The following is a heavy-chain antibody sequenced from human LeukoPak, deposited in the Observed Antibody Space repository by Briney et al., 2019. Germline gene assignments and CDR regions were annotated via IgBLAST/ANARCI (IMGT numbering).Heavy chain of an antibody. CDR2: ISWDGVST. D-gene: IGHD4-17*01. CDR3: AKSRDYGLDY. CDR1: GFTFDDYS. J-gene: IGHJ4*02. V-gene: IGHV3-43*01. Sequence: PGGSLRLSCAASGFTFDDYSIHWVRQAPGKGLEWVSFISWDGVSTYYADSVKGRFTISSDNSKNTLYLQMNSLRAEDTAVYYCAKSRDYGLDYWGQGTLVTVSS.